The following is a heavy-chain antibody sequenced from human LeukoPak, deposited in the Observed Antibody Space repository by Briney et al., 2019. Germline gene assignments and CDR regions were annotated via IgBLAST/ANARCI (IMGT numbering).Heavy chain of an antibody. Sequence: PSETLSLTCTVSGGSISSSSYYWGWIRQPPGKGLEWIGSIYYSGSTYYNPSLKSRVTISVDTSKNQFSLKLSSVTAADTAVYYCARDIAARQDFDYWGQGNPGHRLL. J-gene: IGHJ4*02. CDR2: IYYSGST. CDR1: GGSISSSSYY. D-gene: IGHD6-6*01. CDR3: ARDIAARQDFDY. V-gene: IGHV4-39*07.